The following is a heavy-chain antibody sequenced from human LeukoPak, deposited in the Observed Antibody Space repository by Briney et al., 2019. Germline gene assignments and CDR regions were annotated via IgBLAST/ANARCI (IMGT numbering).Heavy chain of an antibody. D-gene: IGHD5-18*01. J-gene: IGHJ4*02. CDR2: INYSGTT. CDR1: GGSISGSSYH. Sequence: SETLCLPCTVSGGSISGSSYHWGWIRQSPGKGLEWIGSINYSGTTYYNPSLKSRVTISVDTSKNQFSLKVSSVTAADTAVYYCATTYSYTSGGYDYWGQGTLVTVSS. CDR3: ATTYSYTSGGYDY. V-gene: IGHV4-39*01.